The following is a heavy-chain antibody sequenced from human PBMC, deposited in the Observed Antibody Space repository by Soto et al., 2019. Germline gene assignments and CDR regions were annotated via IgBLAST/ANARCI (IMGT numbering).Heavy chain of an antibody. V-gene: IGHV4-31*03. Sequence: QVQLQESGPGLVKPSQTLSLTCTVSGGSISSGGYYWSWIRQHPGKGLEWIGYIYYSGSTYYNPSLKSRVTISVDTSKNQFSLKLSSVTAADTAVYYCARARGGYCSGGSCYTDYWYFDLWGRGTLVTVSS. CDR2: IYYSGST. CDR3: ARARGGYCSGGSCYTDYWYFDL. D-gene: IGHD2-15*01. CDR1: GGSISSGGYY. J-gene: IGHJ2*01.